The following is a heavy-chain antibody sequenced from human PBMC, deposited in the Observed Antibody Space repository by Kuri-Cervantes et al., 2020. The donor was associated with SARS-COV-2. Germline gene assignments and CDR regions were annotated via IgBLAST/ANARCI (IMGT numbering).Heavy chain of an antibody. CDR2: ISSSGSYK. J-gene: IGHJ4*02. Sequence: GGSLRLSCTTSGFSFSSYSMSWVRQAPERGLEWVSYISSSGSYKYYADSVKGRFTISRDNAKNSLYLQMNSLRAEDTAVYYCARDQVDADYWGQGTLVTVSS. CDR3: ARDQVDADY. CDR1: GFSFSSYS. D-gene: IGHD2-15*01. V-gene: IGHV3-21*01.